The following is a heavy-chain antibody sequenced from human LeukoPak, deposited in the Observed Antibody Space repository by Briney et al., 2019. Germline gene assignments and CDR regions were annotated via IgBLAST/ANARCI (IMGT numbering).Heavy chain of an antibody. Sequence: PGGSLRLSCAASGFTVSSNYMSWVRQAPGKGLEWVSVIYSGGSTYYADSVKGRFTISRDNSKNTLYLQMNSLRAEDTAVYYCASWYYYDSSGYPSSGLDYWGQGTLVTVSS. V-gene: IGHV3-53*01. D-gene: IGHD3-22*01. J-gene: IGHJ4*02. CDR2: IYSGGST. CDR3: ASWYYYDSSGYPSSGLDY. CDR1: GFTVSSNY.